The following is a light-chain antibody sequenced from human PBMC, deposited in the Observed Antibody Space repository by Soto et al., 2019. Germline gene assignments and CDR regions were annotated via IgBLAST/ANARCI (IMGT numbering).Light chain of an antibody. Sequence: EILLTQSPSTLSLSPGEGVTISCRASQSVTVNSLAWYQQKPGQAPRLLIYAASTRAAAVPDRFTGSGSGTDFALTISRLEPEDFGVYYCQQYGDSPLTSGPGTKVDIK. CDR3: QQYGDSPLT. V-gene: IGKV3-20*01. CDR1: QSVTVNS. CDR2: AAS. J-gene: IGKJ3*01.